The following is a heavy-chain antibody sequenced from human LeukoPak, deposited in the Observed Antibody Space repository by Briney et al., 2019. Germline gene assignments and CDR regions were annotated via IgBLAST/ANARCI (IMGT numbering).Heavy chain of an antibody. V-gene: IGHV4-59*01. Sequence: SETLSLTFTVSGVSISSYHWTWIRQPPGEGLEWIGHIYNSGSTNYNPSLRGRVTISLDTSKNQVSLKLSSVTAADTAMYYCARDHWGTIFGVVIVGGWFDPWGQGTLVTVSS. J-gene: IGHJ5*02. CDR1: GVSISSYH. CDR2: IYNSGST. CDR3: ARDHWGTIFGVVIVGGWFDP. D-gene: IGHD3-3*01.